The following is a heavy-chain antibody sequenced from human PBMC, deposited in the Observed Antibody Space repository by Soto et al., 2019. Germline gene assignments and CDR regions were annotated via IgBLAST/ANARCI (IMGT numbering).Heavy chain of an antibody. CDR2: ISSSGSII. Sequence: GGSLRLSCAASGFTFSSYEMNWVRQAPGKGLEWVSYISSSGSIIYYADSVKGRFTISRDNAKNSLYLRMNSLRAEDTAVYYCARGVLYYYDSSGYPHWFDPWGQGTLVTSPQ. CDR3: ARGVLYYYDSSGYPHWFDP. D-gene: IGHD3-22*01. V-gene: IGHV3-48*03. CDR1: GFTFSSYE. J-gene: IGHJ5*02.